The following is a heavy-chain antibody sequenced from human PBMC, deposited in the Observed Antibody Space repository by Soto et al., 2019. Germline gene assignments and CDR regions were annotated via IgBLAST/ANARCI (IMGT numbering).Heavy chain of an antibody. CDR2: ISGSGDRT. CDR1: GITISNSR. CDR3: VKVDAGNPSTAPH. D-gene: IGHD6-13*01. V-gene: IGHV3-23*01. Sequence: EVQLLESGGGLVQPGGSLRLSCAASGITISNSRMSWVRQAPGKGLDWVSGISGSGDRTYYADSAKGRFTISKDISRNSRSLQLDSLGVEDTAVYFCVKVDAGNPSTAPHWGQGTLVTVSS. J-gene: IGHJ4*02.